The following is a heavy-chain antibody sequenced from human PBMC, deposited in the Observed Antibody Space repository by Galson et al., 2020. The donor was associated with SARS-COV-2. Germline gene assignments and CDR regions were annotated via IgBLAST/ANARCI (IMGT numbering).Heavy chain of an antibody. CDR1: GFTFSSYW. CDR3: ARPYSGSYYDWFDH. Sequence: GGSLRLSCAASGFTFSSYWMHWVRQAPGKGLVWVSRIYSEGSSTSYADSVKGRFTISGDNAKNTLYLQMNSLRAEDTAVYYCARPYSGSYYDWFDHWGQGTLVTVSS. CDR2: IYSEGSST. J-gene: IGHJ5*02. D-gene: IGHD1-26*01. V-gene: IGHV3-74*01.